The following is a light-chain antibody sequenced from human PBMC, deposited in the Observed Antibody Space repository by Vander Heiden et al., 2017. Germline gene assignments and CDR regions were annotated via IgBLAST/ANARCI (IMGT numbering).Light chain of an antibody. V-gene: IGLV2-14*03. CDR2: DVS. CDR1: SSDVGAYNY. CDR3: SSYTSGSTLVV. Sequence: QSALPQPASVSGSPGQSITISCTGTSSDVGAYNYVSWYQQHPGKAPKLMIYDVSSRPSGVSDRFSGSKSGNTASLTISGLQPEDEADYYCSSYTSGSTLVVFGGGTKLTVL. J-gene: IGLJ2*01.